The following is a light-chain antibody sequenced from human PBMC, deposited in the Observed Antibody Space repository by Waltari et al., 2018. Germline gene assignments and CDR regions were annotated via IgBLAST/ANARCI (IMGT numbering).Light chain of an antibody. J-gene: IGKJ4*01. CDR1: QGIGTY. Sequence: DIQLTQSPSFLSASVGDRVTITCRASQGIGTYLAWYQQKVGKAPKLLIYAASNLQSGVPSRFIGGGSGTEFILTISSLQPEDFATYYCQQLNTYPVFGGGTKVEIK. CDR3: QQLNTYPV. V-gene: IGKV1-9*01. CDR2: AAS.